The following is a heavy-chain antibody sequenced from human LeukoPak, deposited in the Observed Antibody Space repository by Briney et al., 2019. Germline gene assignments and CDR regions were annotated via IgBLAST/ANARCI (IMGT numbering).Heavy chain of an antibody. D-gene: IGHD4-17*01. CDR3: AREIGDYAFTDAFDI. Sequence: SETLSLTCTVSGGSISSSSYYWGWIRQPPGKGLEWIGSIYYSGSTYYNPSLKSRVTISVDTSKNQFSLKLSSVTAADTAVYYCAREIGDYAFTDAFDIWGQGTMVTVSS. CDR2: IYYSGST. J-gene: IGHJ3*02. V-gene: IGHV4-39*07. CDR1: GGSISSSSYY.